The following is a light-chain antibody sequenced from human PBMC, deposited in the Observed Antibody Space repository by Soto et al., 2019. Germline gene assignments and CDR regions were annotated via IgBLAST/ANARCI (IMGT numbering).Light chain of an antibody. CDR1: QSISSN. V-gene: IGKV3-11*01. CDR2: DAS. J-gene: IGKJ5*01. Sequence: EILMTQSPSTLSVSPGERATLSCRASQSISSNLAWYQQKPGQAPRLLIYDASNRATGIPARFSGSGSGTDFTLTISSLEHEDFAVYYCQQRSNWHPITFGQGTRLEIK. CDR3: QQRSNWHPIT.